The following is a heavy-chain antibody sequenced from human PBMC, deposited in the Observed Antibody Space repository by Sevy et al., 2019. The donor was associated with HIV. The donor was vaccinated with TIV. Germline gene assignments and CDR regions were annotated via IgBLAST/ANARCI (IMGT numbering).Heavy chain of an antibody. CDR3: ARDLGGCWYPLDY. J-gene: IGHJ4*02. Sequence: GGSLRLSCAASGFTFRSYDMHWVRQAPGKGPEWVAIIYYDESLKYYADSVKGRFTISRDNSKNTLYLQMNSLRVDDTAVYYCARDLGGCWYPLDYWRQGTLVTVSS. V-gene: IGHV3-33*01. CDR1: GFTFRSYD. D-gene: IGHD6-13*01. CDR2: IYYDESLK.